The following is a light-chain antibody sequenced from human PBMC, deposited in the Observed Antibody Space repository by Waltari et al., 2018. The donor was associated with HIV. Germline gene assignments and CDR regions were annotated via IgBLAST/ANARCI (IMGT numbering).Light chain of an antibody. CDR3: CSCPRSGIRYV. V-gene: IGLV1-40*01. J-gene: IGLJ1*01. CDR2: GNS. Sequence: QSVLTQPPSVSGAPGQRVTISCSGSRSNIGARFDVHWYQQIPGTAPKLLIYGNSNRPSGVPDRFSGSKSGTSASLAITGLQAEDEADYYCCSCPRSGIRYVFGTGTKVTVL. CDR1: RSNIGARFD.